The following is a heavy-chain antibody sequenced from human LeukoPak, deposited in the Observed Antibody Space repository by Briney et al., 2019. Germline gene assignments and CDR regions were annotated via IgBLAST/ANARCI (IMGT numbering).Heavy chain of an antibody. CDR1: GFTFSDYY. CDR2: ISSSGSTI. V-gene: IGHV3-11*01. D-gene: IGHD6-13*01. Sequence: GGSLRLSCAASGFTFSDYYMSWIRQAPGKGLEWVSYISSSGSTIYYADSVKGRFTISRDNAKNSLYLQMNSLRAEDTAVYYCAKERPRVFAFDIWGQGTMVTVSS. J-gene: IGHJ3*02. CDR3: AKERPRVFAFDI.